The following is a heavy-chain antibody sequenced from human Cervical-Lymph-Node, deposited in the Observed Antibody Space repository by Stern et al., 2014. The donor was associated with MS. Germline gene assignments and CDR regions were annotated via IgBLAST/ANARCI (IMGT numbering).Heavy chain of an antibody. CDR1: GDSITSDTW. CDR2: IHHSGTT. J-gene: IGHJ5*02. Sequence: QVQLQESGPGLVKASGTLSLTCAVSGDSITSDTWWSWVRQPPRKGLEWIGEIHHSGTTNYNPSLESRLTISLDKSKNQFSLNLHSVTAADTAVYYCARASLGGYDWFDPWGQGTLVTVSS. D-gene: IGHD5-12*01. V-gene: IGHV4-4*02. CDR3: ARASLGGYDWFDP.